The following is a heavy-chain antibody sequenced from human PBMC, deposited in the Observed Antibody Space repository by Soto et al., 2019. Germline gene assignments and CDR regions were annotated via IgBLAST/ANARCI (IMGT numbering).Heavy chain of an antibody. J-gene: IGHJ6*02. Sequence: ASVKVSCKGSGYTFTGDDINWVRQATGQGLEWMGWMNPNSGNTGYAQKFQGRVTMTRNTSISTAYMELSSLRSEDTAVYYRAREGSIAARGYYYYYGMDVWGQGTTVTVSS. V-gene: IGHV1-8*01. CDR2: MNPNSGNT. CDR1: GYTFTGDD. D-gene: IGHD6-6*01. CDR3: AREGSIAARGYYYYYGMDV.